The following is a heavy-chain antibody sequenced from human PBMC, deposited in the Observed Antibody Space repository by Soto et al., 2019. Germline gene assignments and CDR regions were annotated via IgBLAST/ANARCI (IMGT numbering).Heavy chain of an antibody. V-gene: IGHV3-21*01. CDR1: GFTFSSYS. CDR3: ARDEGSGSYYYYYYYGMDV. D-gene: IGHD3-10*01. CDR2: ISSSSSYI. J-gene: IGHJ6*02. Sequence: RLSCAASGFTFSSYSMNWVRQAPGKGLEWVSSISSSSSYIYYADSVKGRFTISRDNAKNSLYLQMNSLRAEDTAVYYCARDEGSGSYYYYYYYGMDVWGQGTAVTVSS.